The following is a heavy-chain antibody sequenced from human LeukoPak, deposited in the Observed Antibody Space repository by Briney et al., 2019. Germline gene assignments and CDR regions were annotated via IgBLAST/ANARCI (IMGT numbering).Heavy chain of an antibody. Sequence: PSETLSLTCAVYGGSFSGCFWSWICWLLGKGLEWIGEINHSGSTNYNPSLKSRVTISVDTSKNQFSLNQNSVTAADTAVYYCARGILPDVWGQGTTVTVSS. CDR3: ARGILPDV. V-gene: IGHV4-34*01. CDR1: GGSFSGCF. D-gene: IGHD2/OR15-2a*01. CDR2: INHSGST. J-gene: IGHJ6*02.